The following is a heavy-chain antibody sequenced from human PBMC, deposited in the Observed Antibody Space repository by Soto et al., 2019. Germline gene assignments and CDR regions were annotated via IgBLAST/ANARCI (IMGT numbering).Heavy chain of an antibody. V-gene: IGHV4-34*01. D-gene: IGHD2-2*01. J-gene: IGHJ6*02. CDR1: GGSFSGYY. CDR3: ARGPLYRCSSTSCYYYYGMDV. Sequence: SETLSLTCAVYGGSFSGYYWSWIRQPPGKGLEWIGEINHSGSTNYNPSLKSRVTISVDTSKNQFSLKLSSVTAADTAVYCCARGPLYRCSSTSCYYYYGMDVWGQGSTVTVSS. CDR2: INHSGST.